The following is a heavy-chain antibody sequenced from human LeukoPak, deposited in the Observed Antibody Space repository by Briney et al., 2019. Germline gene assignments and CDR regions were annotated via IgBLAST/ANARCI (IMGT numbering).Heavy chain of an antibody. D-gene: IGHD6-19*01. Sequence: SQTLSLTCAISGDSVSSNNAAWNWIRQSPSRGLEWLGRTYYRSKWYNDYASSVKSRITINPHTSKNQFSLKLSSVTAADTAVYYCAGGASLVLTVAGTGRFDYWGQGTLVTVSS. J-gene: IGHJ4*02. CDR1: GDSVSSNNAA. CDR3: AGGASLVLTVAGTGRFDY. V-gene: IGHV6-1*01. CDR2: TYYRSKWYN.